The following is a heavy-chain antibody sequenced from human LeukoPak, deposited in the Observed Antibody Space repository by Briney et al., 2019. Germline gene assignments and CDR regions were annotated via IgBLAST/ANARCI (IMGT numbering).Heavy chain of an antibody. J-gene: IGHJ5*02. Sequence: GASVKVSCKASGGTCSSYTISWVRQAPGQGLEWMGRIIPILGIANYAQKFQGRVTITADKSTSTAYMELSSLRSEDSAVSYCAREGIFGVAITLDPWGQGTLVTVSS. V-gene: IGHV1-69*04. D-gene: IGHD3-3*01. CDR3: AREGIFGVAITLDP. CDR1: GGTCSSYT. CDR2: IIPILGIA.